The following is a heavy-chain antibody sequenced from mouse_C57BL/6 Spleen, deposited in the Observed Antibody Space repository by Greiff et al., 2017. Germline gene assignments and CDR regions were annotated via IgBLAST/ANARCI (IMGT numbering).Heavy chain of an antibody. CDR3: AREEIYYYGSSYRGYAMDY. D-gene: IGHD1-1*01. CDR2: IYPGSGNT. V-gene: IGHV1-76*01. J-gene: IGHJ4*01. Sequence: QVQLQQSGAELVRPGASVKLSCKASGYTFTDYYINWVKQRPGQGLEWIARIYPGSGNTYYNEKFKGKATLTAEKSSSTAYMQLSSLTSEDSAVYFGAREEIYYYGSSYRGYAMDYWGQGTSVTVSS. CDR1: GYTFTDYY.